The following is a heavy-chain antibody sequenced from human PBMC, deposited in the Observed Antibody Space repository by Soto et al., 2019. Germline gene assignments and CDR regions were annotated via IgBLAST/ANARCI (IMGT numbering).Heavy chain of an antibody. CDR1: GGSISSYY. D-gene: IGHD2-15*01. J-gene: IGHJ4*02. Sequence: SETLSLTCTVSGGSISSYYWSWIRQPAGKGLEWIGRIYTSGSTNYNPSLKSRVTMSVDTSKNQFSLKLSSVTAADTAVYYCARDMIGCSGGSCYRSFDYWGQGTLVTVSS. V-gene: IGHV4-4*07. CDR2: IYTSGST. CDR3: ARDMIGCSGGSCYRSFDY.